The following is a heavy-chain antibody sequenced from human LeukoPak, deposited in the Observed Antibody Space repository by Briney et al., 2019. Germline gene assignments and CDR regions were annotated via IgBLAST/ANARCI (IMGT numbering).Heavy chain of an antibody. J-gene: IGHJ4*02. D-gene: IGHD2-15*01. CDR2: IYSGGDT. CDR1: GGSISSYY. CDR3: SRRAGEYSHPYDY. Sequence: ETLSLTCTVSGGSISSYYWSWIRQPPGKGLEWVSFIYSGGDTHYSDSVKGRFTISRDNSKNTLYLQMNSLRPEDTAIYYCSRRAGEYSHPYDYWGQGTLVTVSS. V-gene: IGHV3-53*01.